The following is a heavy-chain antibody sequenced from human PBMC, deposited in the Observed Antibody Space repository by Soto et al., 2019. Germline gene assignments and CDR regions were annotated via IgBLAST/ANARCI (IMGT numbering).Heavy chain of an antibody. Sequence: SETLSVTCTVSCGSISSVGYYWSWIRQHPGKGLEWIGYIYYSGSTYYNPSLKSRVTISVDTSKNQYSLKLSSVTAADTAVYYCARDILGYCSGGSCYSFDTDYWGQGTLVTVSS. J-gene: IGHJ4*02. CDR2: IYYSGST. CDR1: CGSISSVGYY. D-gene: IGHD2-15*01. CDR3: ARDILGYCSGGSCYSFDTDY. V-gene: IGHV4-31*02.